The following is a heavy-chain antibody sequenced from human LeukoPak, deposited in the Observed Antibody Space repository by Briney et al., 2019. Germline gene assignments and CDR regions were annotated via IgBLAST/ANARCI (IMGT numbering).Heavy chain of an antibody. Sequence: SETLSLTCAVYGGSFRGYYWSWIRQPPGKGLEWIGYIYYSGSTYYNPSLKSRVTISVDASKNQFSLKLSSVTAADTAVYYCARELASITIFGVVIYYFDYWGQGTLVTVSS. V-gene: IGHV4-30-4*01. CDR3: ARELASITIFGVVIYYFDY. J-gene: IGHJ4*02. CDR1: GGSFRGYY. D-gene: IGHD3-3*01. CDR2: IYYSGST.